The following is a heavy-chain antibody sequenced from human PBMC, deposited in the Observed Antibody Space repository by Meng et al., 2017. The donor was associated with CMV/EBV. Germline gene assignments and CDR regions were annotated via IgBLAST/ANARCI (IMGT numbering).Heavy chain of an antibody. CDR3: ARDWADGFDY. J-gene: IGHJ4*02. V-gene: IGHV3-7*01. CDR2: IKDNGGVK. D-gene: IGHD3-16*01. CDR1: GFAFSRFW. Sequence: GGSLRLSYAASGFAFSRFWMTWVRQPPGKGLEFVANIKDNGGVKEYADSLKGRFTISRDNARNSVYLQMTNVRAEDTAVYFCARDWADGFDYWGQGVLVTVSS.